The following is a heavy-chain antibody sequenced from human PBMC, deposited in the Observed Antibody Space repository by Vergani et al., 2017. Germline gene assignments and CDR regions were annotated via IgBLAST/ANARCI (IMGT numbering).Heavy chain of an antibody. CDR3: ARQIGATTVTTA. CDR2: IYYSGST. Sequence: QVQLQESGPGLVKPSETLSLTCTVSGGSISSYYWGWIRQPPGKGLEWIGSIYYSGSTYYNPSLKSRVTISVDTSKNQFSLKLSSVTAADTAVYYCARQIGATTVTTAWGQGTLVTVSS. V-gene: IGHV4-39*01. CDR1: GGSISSYY. J-gene: IGHJ4*02. D-gene: IGHD4-17*01.